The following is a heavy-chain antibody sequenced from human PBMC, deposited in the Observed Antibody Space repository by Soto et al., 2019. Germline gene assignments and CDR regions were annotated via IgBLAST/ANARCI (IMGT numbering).Heavy chain of an antibody. CDR1: VGFISNNY. V-gene: IGHV4-59*01. CDR3: ERADPDCTGGSCYGMDV. D-gene: IGHD2-8*02. Sequence: PSLTCTVSVGFISNNYWSWIRQPPGKGLEWIAYMFYSGNINYNPSLRSRVTMSVDTSKNQFSLRLSSVTAGDTAVYYCERADPDCTGGSCYGMDVWGQGTKV. J-gene: IGHJ6*02. CDR2: MFYSGNI.